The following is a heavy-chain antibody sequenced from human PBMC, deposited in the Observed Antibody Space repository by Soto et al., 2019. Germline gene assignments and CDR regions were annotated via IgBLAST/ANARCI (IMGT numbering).Heavy chain of an antibody. J-gene: IGHJ6*02. Sequence: GESLQISCKGSGYSFTSYWIGWVRQMPVKGLEWMGIIYPGDSDTRYSPSFQGQVTISADKSISTAYLQWSSLKASDTAMYYCAGGGVRGVITRTRDYYGMDVWGQGTTVTVSS. D-gene: IGHD3-10*01. CDR1: GYSFTSYW. CDR3: AGGGVRGVITRTRDYYGMDV. V-gene: IGHV5-51*01. CDR2: IYPGDSDT.